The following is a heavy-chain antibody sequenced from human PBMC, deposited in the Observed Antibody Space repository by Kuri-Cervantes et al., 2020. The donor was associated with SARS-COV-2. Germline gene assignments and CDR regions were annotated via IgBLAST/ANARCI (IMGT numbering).Heavy chain of an antibody. CDR1: RYTFTYYY. Sequence: ASVKVSCKASRYTFTYYYIHWVRQAPGQGLEWMGSIDPNSGDTNYAQRFQGRVIMTRDTSITTAYMDLSRLTSDDTAVYYCARGPYYYDSSGYLVDYYMDVWGKGTTVTVSS. CDR2: IDPNSGDT. CDR3: ARGPYYYDSSGYLVDYYMDV. J-gene: IGHJ6*03. D-gene: IGHD3-22*01. V-gene: IGHV1-2*02.